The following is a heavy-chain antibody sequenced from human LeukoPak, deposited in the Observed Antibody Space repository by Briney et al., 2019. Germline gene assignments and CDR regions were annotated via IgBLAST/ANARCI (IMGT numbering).Heavy chain of an antibody. CDR1: GGTFSSYA. CDR2: IIPIFGTA. V-gene: IGHV1-69*06. D-gene: IGHD3-10*01. CDR3: ARDKLGELFRWFDP. Sequence: ASVKVSCKASGGTFSSYAISWVRQAPGQGLEWMGGIIPIFGTANYAQKFQGRVTITADKSTSTAYMELSSLRSDDTAVYYCARDKLGELFRWFDPWGQGTLVTVSS. J-gene: IGHJ5*02.